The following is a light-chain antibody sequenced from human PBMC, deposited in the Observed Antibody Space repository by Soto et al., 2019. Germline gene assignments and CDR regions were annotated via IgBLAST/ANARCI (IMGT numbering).Light chain of an antibody. Sequence: DIQLTQSPSFLSASVGDRVTITCRASQGISSYLAWYQQKPGKAPELLIYAASTLQSGVPSRFSGSGSGTDFTLTISSLQPEDFATYYCQQSYSTPRTFGQGTKVDI. CDR2: AAS. CDR1: QGISSY. V-gene: IGKV1-39*01. J-gene: IGKJ1*01. CDR3: QQSYSTPRT.